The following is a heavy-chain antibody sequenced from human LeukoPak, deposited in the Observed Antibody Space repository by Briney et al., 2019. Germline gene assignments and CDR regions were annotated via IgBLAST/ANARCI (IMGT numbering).Heavy chain of an antibody. CDR2: IYYSGST. J-gene: IGHJ4*02. CDR1: GGSFGGYY. V-gene: IGHV4-59*05. CDR3: ARQYYYDSSGYDY. Sequence: SETLSLTCAVSGGSFGGYYWSWIRQPPGKGLEWIGSIYYSGSTYYNPSLKSRVTISVDTSKNQFSLKLSSVTAADTAVYYCARQYYYDSSGYDYWGQGTLVTVSS. D-gene: IGHD3-22*01.